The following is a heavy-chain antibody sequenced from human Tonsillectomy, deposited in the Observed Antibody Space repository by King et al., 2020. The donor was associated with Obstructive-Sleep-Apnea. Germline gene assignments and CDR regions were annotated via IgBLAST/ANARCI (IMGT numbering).Heavy chain of an antibody. CDR3: ARAQRRITISGRGAFDI. D-gene: IGHD3-9*01. J-gene: IGHJ3*02. CDR2: ISAYNGNT. Sequence: VQLVESGAEVKKPGASVKVSCKASGYTFTSYGISWVRQAPGQGLEWMGWISAYNGNTNYARKLQGRVTMTTDTSTSTAYMELRSLRSDDTAVYYCARAQRRITISGRGAFDIWGQGTMVTVSS. V-gene: IGHV1-18*04. CDR1: GYTFTSYG.